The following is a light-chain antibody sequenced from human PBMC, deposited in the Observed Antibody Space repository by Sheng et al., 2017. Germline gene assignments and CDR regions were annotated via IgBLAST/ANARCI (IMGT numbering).Light chain of an antibody. J-gene: IGLJ2*01. V-gene: IGLV1-40*01. Sequence: QSVLTQPPSVSGAPGQRVAISCTGSSSNIGAGYDVHWYQQFPGTAPKLLIFGNNNRPSGVPDRFSGSKSGASASLAIAGLQAEDEAEYYCQAWDSSTGGVFGGGTKLTVL. CDR2: GNN. CDR1: SSNIGAGYD. CDR3: QAWDSSTGGV.